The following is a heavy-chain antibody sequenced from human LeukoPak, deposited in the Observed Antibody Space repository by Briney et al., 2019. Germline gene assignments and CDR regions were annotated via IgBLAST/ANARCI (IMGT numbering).Heavy chain of an antibody. J-gene: IGHJ4*02. CDR1: GFTFSSYS. Sequence: GGSLRLSCVASGFTFSSYSMNWVRQAPGKGLEWVSSITRSSNYIYYADSVKGRFTISRDNAKNSLFLQMNSLRAEDTAVYYCARGTPTTRDFDYWGQGTLVTVSS. CDR3: ARGTPTTRDFDY. D-gene: IGHD4-11*01. V-gene: IGHV3-21*01. CDR2: ITRSSNYI.